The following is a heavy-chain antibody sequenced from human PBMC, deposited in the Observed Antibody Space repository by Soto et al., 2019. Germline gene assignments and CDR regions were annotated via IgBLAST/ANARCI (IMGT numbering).Heavy chain of an antibody. V-gene: IGHV4-39*01. CDR1: GGSTSSLNYY. CDR2: IYYSGRT. J-gene: IGHJ4*02. CDR3: ARHLGGSGTYYNGVEGYFDY. Sequence: QLQLQEWGPGLVKPSETLSLTCNVSGGSTSSLNYYWGWIRQPPGKGLEWIGSIYYSGRTYFNPSLKSRVTMSVDTSKNQFSLKPSSVTAADTAVYYCARHLGGSGTYYNGVEGYFDYWGQGSLVTVSS. D-gene: IGHD3-10*01.